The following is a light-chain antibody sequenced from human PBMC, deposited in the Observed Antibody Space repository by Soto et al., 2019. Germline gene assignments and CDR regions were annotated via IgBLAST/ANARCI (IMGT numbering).Light chain of an antibody. CDR3: QQYGSSPLT. V-gene: IGKV3-20*01. J-gene: IGKJ4*01. CDR2: GAS. CDR1: QSVSSSY. Sequence: ENVLTQSPGTLSLSPGERATLSCRASQSVSSSYLAWYQQKPGQAPRLLIYGASSRATGIPDRFSGSGSGTDFTLTISRLEPEDFAVYYCQQYGSSPLTFGGGTKVYIK.